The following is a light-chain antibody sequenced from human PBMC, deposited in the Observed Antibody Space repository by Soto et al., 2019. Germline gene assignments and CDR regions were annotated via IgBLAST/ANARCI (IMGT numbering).Light chain of an antibody. J-gene: IGKJ2*01. V-gene: IGKV1-12*01. CDR2: AAS. CDR1: QGISGW. CDR3: QQANSFPYT. Sequence: DLQMTQSPSSVSASVGDRVTIACRASQGISGWLAWYQQKPGKAPKLLIYAASRLQSGVPSRFSGSGSGTDFTLTITSLQPEDFATYYCQQANSFPYTFGQGTKLEIK.